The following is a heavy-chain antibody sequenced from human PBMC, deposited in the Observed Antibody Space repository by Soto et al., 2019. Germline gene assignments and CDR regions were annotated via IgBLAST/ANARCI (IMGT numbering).Heavy chain of an antibody. CDR3: ASGAAAGPTGWFDP. Sequence: ASVKVSCKASGYTFTSYAMHWVRQAPGQRLEWMGWINAGNGNTKYSQKFQGRVTITRDTSASTAYMELSSLRSDDTAVYYCASGAAAGPTGWFDPWGQGTLVTVSS. D-gene: IGHD6-25*01. V-gene: IGHV1-3*01. J-gene: IGHJ5*02. CDR2: INAGNGNT. CDR1: GYTFTSYA.